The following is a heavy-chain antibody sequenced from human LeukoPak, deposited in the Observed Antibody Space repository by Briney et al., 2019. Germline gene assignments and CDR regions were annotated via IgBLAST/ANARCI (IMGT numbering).Heavy chain of an antibody. J-gene: IGHJ6*02. V-gene: IGHV3-7*01. D-gene: IGHD1-7*01. CDR1: GFTFSNYW. Sequence: GGSLRLTCAASGFTFSNYWMSWVRQTPGKGLEWVANIKQDGSEKHYVDSVKGRFTISRDNAKNSLYLQMSNLRAEDTAVYYCASNWNYVRGYGMDVWGQGTTVTVSS. CDR2: IKQDGSEK. CDR3: ASNWNYVRGYGMDV.